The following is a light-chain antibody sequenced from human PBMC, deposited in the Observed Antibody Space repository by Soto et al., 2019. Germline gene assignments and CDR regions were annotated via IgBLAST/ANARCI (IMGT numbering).Light chain of an antibody. Sequence: DIQMTQSPSSVTASVGDRVTITCRASQDIITWLAWYQQKPGKAPNLLIYTASNLQSRVPSRFSGSGSGTHFTLTISSLQPEDFGTYYCQQTDSFPITFGQGTRLEIK. V-gene: IGKV1-12*01. CDR3: QQTDSFPIT. CDR2: TAS. J-gene: IGKJ5*01. CDR1: QDIITW.